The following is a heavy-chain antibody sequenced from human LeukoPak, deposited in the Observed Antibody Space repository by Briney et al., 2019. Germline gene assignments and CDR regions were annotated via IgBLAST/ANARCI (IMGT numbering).Heavy chain of an antibody. V-gene: IGHV3-64*05. Sequence: GGPLRLSCSASGFTFKSYAMHWVRQAPGKGLEYVSSINTNGANTYYADSVKGRFSISRDNSRNTVYVQMNSLTPEDTAVYYCVKGLDYSSSQMDSWGQGTQVTVSS. CDR3: VKGLDYSSSQMDS. CDR2: INTNGANT. D-gene: IGHD6-6*01. CDR1: GFTFKSYA. J-gene: IGHJ4*02.